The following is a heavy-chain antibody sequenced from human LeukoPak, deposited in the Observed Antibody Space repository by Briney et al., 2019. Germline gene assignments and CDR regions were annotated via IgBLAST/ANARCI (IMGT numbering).Heavy chain of an antibody. V-gene: IGHV4-30-4*08. D-gene: IGHD3-3*01. J-gene: IGHJ4*02. Sequence: PSETLSLTCTVSGGSISSGDYYWSWIRQPPGKGLEWIGYIYYSGSTYYNPSLKSRVTISVDTSKNQFSLKLSSVTAADTAVYYCAREEVGGTIFGWGQGTLVTVSS. CDR2: IYYSGST. CDR3: AREEVGGTIFG. CDR1: GGSISSGDYY.